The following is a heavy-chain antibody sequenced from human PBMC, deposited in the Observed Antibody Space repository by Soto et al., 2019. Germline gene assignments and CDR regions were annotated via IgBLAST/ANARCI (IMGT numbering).Heavy chain of an antibody. D-gene: IGHD3-10*01. J-gene: IGHJ5*02. CDR3: ARDPSYGSGSQPWFAP. V-gene: IGHV4-31*03. CDR2: IYYSGST. CDR1: GGSISSGGYY. Sequence: SETLSLTCTVSGGSISSGGYYWSWIHQHPGKGLEWIGYIYYSGSTYYNPSLKSRVTISVDTSKNQFSLKLSSVTAADTAVYYCARDPSYGSGSQPWFAPWGQGTLVTVSS.